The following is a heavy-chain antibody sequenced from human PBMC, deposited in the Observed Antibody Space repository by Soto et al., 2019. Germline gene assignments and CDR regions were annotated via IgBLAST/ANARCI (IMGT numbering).Heavy chain of an antibody. J-gene: IGHJ5*02. D-gene: IGHD5-18*01. Sequence: QVQLQQWGAGLLKPSETLSLTCAVYGGSFSGYYWSWIRQPPGKGLEWIGEINHSGSTNYNPSLKSRVTISVDTSKNQFPLKLSSVTAADTAVYYCARGQGGYSYPNWFDPWGQGTLVTVSS. CDR3: ARGQGGYSYPNWFDP. CDR2: INHSGST. CDR1: GGSFSGYY. V-gene: IGHV4-34*01.